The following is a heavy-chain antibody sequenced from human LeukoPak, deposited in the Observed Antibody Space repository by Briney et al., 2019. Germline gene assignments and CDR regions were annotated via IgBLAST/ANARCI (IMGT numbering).Heavy chain of an antibody. CDR2: ISGYNGNT. CDR3: ARDLKRGYSSGRYSWGTGSSNDY. Sequence: GASVKVSCKASGYTFTAYYIHWVRQAPGQGLEWMGWISGYNGNTNYVQKLQGRVTMTTDTSTSTAYMELRSLRSDDTAVYYCARDLKRGYSSGRYSWGTGSSNDYWGQGTLVTVSS. J-gene: IGHJ4*02. CDR1: GYTFTAYY. D-gene: IGHD6-19*01. V-gene: IGHV1-18*04.